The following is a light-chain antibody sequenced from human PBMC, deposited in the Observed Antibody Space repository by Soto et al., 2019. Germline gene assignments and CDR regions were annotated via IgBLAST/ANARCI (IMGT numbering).Light chain of an antibody. CDR3: QQFDNLPFT. Sequence: DIQMTQSLSSLSASVGDRVTIICQASHDINNYLNWYQQKPGKAPKLLIYDSSNLEIGVPSRFSGSGYGTRFSFTISSLQPEDIATYYCQQFDNLPFTFGQGTRLEIK. J-gene: IGKJ5*01. CDR1: HDINNY. V-gene: IGKV1-33*01. CDR2: DSS.